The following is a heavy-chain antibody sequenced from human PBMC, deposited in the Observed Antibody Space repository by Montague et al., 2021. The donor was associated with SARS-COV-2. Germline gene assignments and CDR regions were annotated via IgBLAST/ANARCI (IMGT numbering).Heavy chain of an antibody. CDR1: GGSVSSDDFF. CDR3: ARLTVIVDTSVATLHWFDP. Sequence: TRSLTCAVSGGSVSSDDFFWTCVRQPPGRGLEGIVSISHFGGSKYNPSRKIRISLVLDTSPHHFSLSLNSVTAADAATYYSARLTVIVDTSVATLHWFDPWGQGALVTVSS. D-gene: IGHD2-21*01. V-gene: IGHV4-30-2*05. CDR2: ISHFGGS. J-gene: IGHJ5*02.